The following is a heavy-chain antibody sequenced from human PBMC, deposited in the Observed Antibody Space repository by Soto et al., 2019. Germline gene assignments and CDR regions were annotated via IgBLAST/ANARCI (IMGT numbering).Heavy chain of an antibody. CDR1: GYTFTSYA. D-gene: IGHD1-26*01. Sequence: ASVKVSCKASGYTFTSYAMNWVRQAPGQRLEWMGWINAGNGNTKYSQKFQGRVTITRDTSASTAYMELSSLRSEDTAVYYCARDSGSFYYYYYGMDVWGQGTTVTVSS. CDR2: INAGNGNT. CDR3: ARDSGSFYYYYYGMDV. V-gene: IGHV1-3*01. J-gene: IGHJ6*02.